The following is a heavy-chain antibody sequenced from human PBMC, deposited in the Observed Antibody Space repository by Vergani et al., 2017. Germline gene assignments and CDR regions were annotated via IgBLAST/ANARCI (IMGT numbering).Heavy chain of an antibody. CDR1: GGTFSSYA. CDR3: ARDXRGSLQTHRGYYYDSSGYWLFDP. D-gene: IGHD3-22*01. J-gene: IGHJ5*02. V-gene: IGHV1-69*01. Sequence: QVQLVQSGAEVKKPGSSVKVSCKASGGTFSSYAISWVRQAPGQGLEWMGGIIPIFGTANYAQKFQGRITITADESTSTDYMELSSLRSEDTAVYYCARDXRGSLQTHRGYYYDSSGYWLFDPWGQGTLVTVSS. CDR2: IIPIFGTA.